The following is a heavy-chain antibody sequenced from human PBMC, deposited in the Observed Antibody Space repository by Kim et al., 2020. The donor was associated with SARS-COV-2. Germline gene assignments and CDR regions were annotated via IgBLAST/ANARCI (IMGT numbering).Heavy chain of an antibody. CDR2: INQSGRT. D-gene: IGHD3-10*01. J-gene: IGHJ1*01. CDR1: GGSFSGYY. CDR3: ARRLSNTSGWGSHYCDL. Sequence: SETLSLTCAVYGGSFSGYYWSWIRQPPGKVLEWIGEINQSGRTNYNPSLKSRVTISVDTSKNQFSLKLTSVTAADTAVYYCARRLSNTSGWGSHYCDLWSQGILVTVSS. V-gene: IGHV4-34*01.